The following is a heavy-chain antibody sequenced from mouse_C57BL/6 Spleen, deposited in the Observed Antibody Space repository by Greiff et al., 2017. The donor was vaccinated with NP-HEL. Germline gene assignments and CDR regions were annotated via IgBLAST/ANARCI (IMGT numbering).Heavy chain of an antibody. D-gene: IGHD2-2*01. CDR3: TRSGGLPYYFDY. J-gene: IGHJ2*01. Sequence: VQLQQSGAELVRPGASVTLSCKASGYTFTDYEMHWVKQTPVHGLEWIGAIDPETGGTAYNQKFKGKAILTADKSSSTAYMELRSLTSEDSAVYYCTRSGGLPYYFDYWGQGTTLTVSS. CDR2: IDPETGGT. V-gene: IGHV1-15*01. CDR1: GYTFTDYE.